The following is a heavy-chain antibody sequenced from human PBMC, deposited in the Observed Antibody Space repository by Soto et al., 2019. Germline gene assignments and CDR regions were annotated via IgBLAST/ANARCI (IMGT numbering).Heavy chain of an antibody. CDR2: IYTSGST. D-gene: IGHD3-22*01. CDR1: GGSISSYY. V-gene: IGHV4-4*07. J-gene: IGHJ4*02. CDR3: ARDLGSSGYFPSAYYFDY. Sequence: PSETLSLTCTVSGGSISSYYWSWIRQPAGKGLEWIGRIYTSGSTNYNPSLKSRVTMSVDTSKNQFSLKLSSVTAADTAVYYCARDLGSSGYFPSAYYFDYWGQGTLVTVSS.